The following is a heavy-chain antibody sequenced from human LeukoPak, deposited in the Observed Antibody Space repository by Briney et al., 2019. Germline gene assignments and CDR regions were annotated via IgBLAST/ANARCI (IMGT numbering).Heavy chain of an antibody. Sequence: GASVKVSCKASGYTFTCYYMHWVRQAPGQGIEWRGWINPNSGGTNYAQKFQGRVTMTRDTSISTAYMELSRLRSDDTAVYYCARDLILEMATTTPRTDYWGQGTLVTVSS. J-gene: IGHJ4*02. D-gene: IGHD5-24*01. V-gene: IGHV1-2*02. CDR2: INPNSGGT. CDR3: ARDLILEMATTTPRTDY. CDR1: GYTFTCYY.